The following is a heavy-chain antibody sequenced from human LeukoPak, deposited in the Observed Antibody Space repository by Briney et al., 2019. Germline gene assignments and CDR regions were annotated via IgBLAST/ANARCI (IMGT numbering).Heavy chain of an antibody. J-gene: IGHJ1*01. V-gene: IGHV1-2*02. CDR3: ARDSPLGGCSGGSCYSYAEYFQH. D-gene: IGHD2-15*01. CDR1: GYTFTGYY. Sequence: ASVKVSCKASGYTFTGYYMHWVRQAPGQGLEWMGWINPNSGGTNYAQKFQGRVTMTRDTSISTAYMELSRLRSDDTAVYYCARDSPLGGCSGGSCYSYAEYFQHWGQGTLVTVSS. CDR2: INPNSGGT.